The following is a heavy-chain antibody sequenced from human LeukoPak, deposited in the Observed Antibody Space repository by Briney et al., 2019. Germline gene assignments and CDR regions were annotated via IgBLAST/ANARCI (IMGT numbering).Heavy chain of an antibody. Sequence: SSETLSLTCTVSGGSISPYYWNWIRQPPGKGLDWIGYIYYSGSTNYNPSLKSRVTISVDTSKNQFSLKLSSVTAADTAVYYCARHLPDIATRYFDNWGRGTLVTVSS. D-gene: IGHD1-14*01. CDR3: ARHLPDIATRYFDN. CDR1: GGSISPYY. CDR2: IYYSGST. J-gene: IGHJ4*02. V-gene: IGHV4-59*08.